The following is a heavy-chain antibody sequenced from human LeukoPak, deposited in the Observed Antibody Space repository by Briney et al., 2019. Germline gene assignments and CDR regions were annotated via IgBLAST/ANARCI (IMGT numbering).Heavy chain of an antibody. Sequence: PSETLSLTCAVSGGSISSSNWWSWVRQPPGKGLEWIGEIYHSGSTNYNPSLKSRVTISVDKSKNQFSLKLSSVTAADTAVYYCARVMHCSGGSCYSDAFDIWGQGTMVTVSS. CDR2: IYHSGST. D-gene: IGHD2-15*01. CDR3: ARVMHCSGGSCYSDAFDI. V-gene: IGHV4-4*02. CDR1: GGSISSSNW. J-gene: IGHJ3*02.